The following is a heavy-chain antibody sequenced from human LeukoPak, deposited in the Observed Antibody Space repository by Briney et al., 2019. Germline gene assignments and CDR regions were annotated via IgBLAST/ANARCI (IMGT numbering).Heavy chain of an antibody. Sequence: GASVKVSCKASGYTFTGYYMHWVRQAPGQGLEWMGWINPNSGGTNYAQRFQGRVTMTRDTSISTAYMELSRLRSDDTAVYYWAGDGYNSRRFFDYWGQGTLVTVSS. CDR3: AGDGYNSRRFFDY. CDR2: INPNSGGT. CDR1: GYTFTGYY. J-gene: IGHJ4*02. V-gene: IGHV1-2*02. D-gene: IGHD5-24*01.